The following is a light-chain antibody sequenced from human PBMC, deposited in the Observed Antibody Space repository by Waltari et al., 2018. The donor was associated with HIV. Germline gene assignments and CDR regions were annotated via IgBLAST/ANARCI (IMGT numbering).Light chain of an antibody. J-gene: IGLJ3*02. Sequence: QSVLTQPPSVSAAPGQTVTISCSGSSSNIGTNYVSWYQQVTGAAPKLVLYDNNERPAGIRDRFSGSKSGTSATLDITGLQPGDEADYYCGTWDSGKNVWVFGGVTKLTVL. CDR1: SSNIGTNY. V-gene: IGLV1-51*01. CDR2: DNN. CDR3: GTWDSGKNVWV.